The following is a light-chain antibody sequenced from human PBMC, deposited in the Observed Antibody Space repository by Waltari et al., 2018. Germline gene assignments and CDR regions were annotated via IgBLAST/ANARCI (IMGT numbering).Light chain of an antibody. CDR1: QSVSRA. Sequence: SCRASQSVSRALAWYQQNPGQASRLLIYGAFNRATGFPDRFSGSGSGTDFSLIISRLEPEDFAVYYCQHYVSLPVTFGQGTKVEIK. CDR3: QHYVSLPVT. CDR2: GAF. V-gene: IGKV3-20*01. J-gene: IGKJ2*01.